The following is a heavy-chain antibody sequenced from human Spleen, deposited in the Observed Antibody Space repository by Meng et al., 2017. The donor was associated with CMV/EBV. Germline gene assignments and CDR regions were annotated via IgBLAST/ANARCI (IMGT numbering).Heavy chain of an antibody. J-gene: IGHJ6*02. V-gene: IGHV5-51*01. CDR1: GYSFTTFW. D-gene: IGHD4-17*01. CDR2: TYPGDSDT. Sequence: GGSLRLSCQASGYSFTTFWIGWVRQVPGKGLEWMGITYPGDSDTRFSPSFQGQVTISADTSISTAYLQWTSLKASDTAMYYCATLRDYGNSYGMDVWGQGTTVTVSS. CDR3: ATLRDYGNSYGMDV.